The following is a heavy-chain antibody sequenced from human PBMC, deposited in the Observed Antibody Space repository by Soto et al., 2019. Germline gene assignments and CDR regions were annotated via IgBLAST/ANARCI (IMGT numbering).Heavy chain of an antibody. CDR3: ARGGRDGFDI. J-gene: IGHJ3*02. CDR1: GGSISTYY. CDR2: VYISGST. Sequence: QVQLQESGPGLVKPSETLSLTCTVSGGSISTYYWNWIRQSAGKGLEWIGRVYISGSTNYHPSLKSRVAMSVDTSNNQFSLKVTSVTAADTAVYYCARGGRDGFDIWGPGTMVTVSS. V-gene: IGHV4-4*07.